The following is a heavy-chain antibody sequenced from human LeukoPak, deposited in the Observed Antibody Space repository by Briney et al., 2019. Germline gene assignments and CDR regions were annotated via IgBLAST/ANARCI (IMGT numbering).Heavy chain of an antibody. Sequence: GGSLRLSCAASGFTVSSNYMSWVRQAPGKGLEWVSVIYSGGSTYYADSVKGRFTISRDNSKNTLYLQMNSLRAEDTAVYYCARYDYGDSNFDYWAREPWSPSPQ. J-gene: IGHJ4*02. CDR2: IYSGGST. V-gene: IGHV3-53*01. CDR1: GFTVSSNY. CDR3: ARYDYGDSNFDY. D-gene: IGHD4-17*01.